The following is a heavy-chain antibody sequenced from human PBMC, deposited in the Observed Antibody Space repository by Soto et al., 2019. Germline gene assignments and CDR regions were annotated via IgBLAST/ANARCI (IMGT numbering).Heavy chain of an antibody. D-gene: IGHD6-13*01. V-gene: IGHV3-33*01. Sequence: LRLSCAASGFTFSSYGMHWVRQAPGKGLEWVAVIWYDGSNKYYADSVKGRFTISRDNSKNTLYLQMNSLRAEDTAVYYCAIGYSSSWYSVDYWGQGTLVTVSS. CDR2: IWYDGSNK. CDR3: AIGYSSSWYSVDY. J-gene: IGHJ4*02. CDR1: GFTFSSYG.